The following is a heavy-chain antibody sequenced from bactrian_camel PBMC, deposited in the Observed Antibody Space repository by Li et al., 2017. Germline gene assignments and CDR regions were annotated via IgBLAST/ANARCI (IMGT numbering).Heavy chain of an antibody. J-gene: IGHJ4*01. D-gene: IGHD3*01. V-gene: IGHV3S53*01. CDR1: GATYSNYY. Sequence: HVQLVESGGGSVQAGGSLRLSCVISGATYSNYYMGWFRQAPGKEREGVAAIDSGGSTTYARSVKGRFTISKDNVKNTLYLQMNSLKTEDTAMYYCAADPYMTCIPPNVPRFDFLGQGTQVTVS. CDR2: IDSGGST.